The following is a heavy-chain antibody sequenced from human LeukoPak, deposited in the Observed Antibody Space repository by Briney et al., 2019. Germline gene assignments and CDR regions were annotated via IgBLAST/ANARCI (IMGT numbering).Heavy chain of an antibody. CDR2: IYHDGRI. V-gene: IGHV4-38-2*02. D-gene: IGHD1-20*01. J-gene: IGHJ4*02. Sequence: PSETLSPTCTVSGYSITNGYYWGWIRQPPGKGLEWIGSIYHDGRIDYNPSLKSRVTISRDTSNDQFSLKLSSVTAADTAMYYCARDTSPGITGTYWGQGTLVTVSS. CDR1: GYSITNGYY. CDR3: ARDTSPGITGTY.